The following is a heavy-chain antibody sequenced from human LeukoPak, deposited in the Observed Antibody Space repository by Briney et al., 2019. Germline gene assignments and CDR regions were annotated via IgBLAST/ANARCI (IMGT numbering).Heavy chain of an antibody. J-gene: IGHJ5*02. CDR1: GNSFNTYG. Sequence: GASVKVSCKASGNSFNTYGISWLRQAPGQGLEWMAWINVNTKYARKFQGRVTMTTDTSTSTAYMELRSLRSDDTAVYFCARAPRCNTESCNSWFDPWGQGTLVTVSS. D-gene: IGHD2/OR15-2a*01. V-gene: IGHV1-18*01. CDR2: INVNT. CDR3: ARAPRCNTESCNSWFDP.